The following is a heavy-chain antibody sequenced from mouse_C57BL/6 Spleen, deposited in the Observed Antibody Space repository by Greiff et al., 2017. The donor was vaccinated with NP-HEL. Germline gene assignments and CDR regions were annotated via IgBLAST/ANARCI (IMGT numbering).Heavy chain of an antibody. V-gene: IGHV5-17*01. D-gene: IGHD1-1*01. Sequence: EVKLVESGGGLVKPGGSLKLSCAASGFTFSDYGMHWVRQAPEKGLEWVAYISSGSSTIYYADTVKGRFTISRDNAKNTLFLQMTSLRSEDTAMYYCARPPTVVASYYYAMDYWGQGTSVTVSS. CDR2: ISSGSSTI. J-gene: IGHJ4*01. CDR3: ARPPTVVASYYYAMDY. CDR1: GFTFSDYG.